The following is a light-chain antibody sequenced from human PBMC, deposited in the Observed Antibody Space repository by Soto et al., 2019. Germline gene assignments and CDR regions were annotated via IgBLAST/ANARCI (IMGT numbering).Light chain of an antibody. V-gene: IGKV3-15*01. J-gene: IGKJ1*01. CDR1: QSVSSN. Sequence: DIVMTQSPATLYVSPGERATLSCRASQSVSSNLAWYQQKPGQAPRLLIYGASTRATGIPARFSGSGSGTEFTLTISSLQSEDFAVYYCQQYNNWPLWTFGQGTKVDIK. CDR3: QQYNNWPLWT. CDR2: GAS.